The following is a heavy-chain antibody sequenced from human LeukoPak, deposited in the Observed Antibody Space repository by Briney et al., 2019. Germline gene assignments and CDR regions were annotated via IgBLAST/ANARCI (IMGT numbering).Heavy chain of an antibody. V-gene: IGHV1-8*01. CDR1: GYTFTSYD. Sequence: GASVKVSCKASGYTFTSYDINWVRQATGQGLEWMGWMNPNSGNTGYAQKFQGRVTMTRNTSISTAYMELSSLRSEDTAEYYCARVLKTYYYYYMDVWGKGTTVTVSS. J-gene: IGHJ6*03. D-gene: IGHD3-9*01. CDR2: MNPNSGNT. CDR3: ARVLKTYYYYYMDV.